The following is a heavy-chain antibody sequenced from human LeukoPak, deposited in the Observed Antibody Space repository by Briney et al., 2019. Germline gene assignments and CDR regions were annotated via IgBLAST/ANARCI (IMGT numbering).Heavy chain of an antibody. CDR1: GFTFSNHG. J-gene: IGHJ4*02. CDR3: ARDRLEAVTDDDYFDY. CDR2: IWYDGSNK. Sequence: GRSLRLSCAASGFTFSNHGMHWVRQAPGQGPEWVALIWYDGSNKYYGDSVKGRFTISRDNSKNTVYLQMNSLRAEDTGVYYCARDRLEAVTDDDYFDYWGRGTLVTVSS. V-gene: IGHV3-33*01. D-gene: IGHD2-21*02.